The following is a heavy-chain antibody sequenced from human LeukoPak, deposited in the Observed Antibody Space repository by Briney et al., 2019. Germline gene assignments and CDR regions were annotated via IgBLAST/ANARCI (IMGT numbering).Heavy chain of an antibody. Sequence: GQSLTIYLKGSGYSFTNYWIGWVRQMPGKGLEWMGIIYPGDSDTTYSPSFQGQVTISADKSISTAYLQWSSLKASDTAIYYCARRVHRVGTYSSHSATWGPGTLVTVSS. CDR2: IYPGDSDT. CDR3: ARRVHRVGTYSSHSAT. V-gene: IGHV5-51*01. J-gene: IGHJ5*01. CDR1: GYSFTNYW. D-gene: IGHD1-26*01.